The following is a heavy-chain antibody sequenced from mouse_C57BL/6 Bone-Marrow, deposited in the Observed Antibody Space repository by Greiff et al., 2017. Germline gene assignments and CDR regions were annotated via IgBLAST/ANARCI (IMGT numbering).Heavy chain of an antibody. V-gene: IGHV1-54*01. J-gene: IGHJ1*03. Sequence: VQLQQSGAELVRPGTSVKVSCKASGYAFTNYLIEWVKQRPGQGLEWIGVINPGSGGTNYNEKFKGKAALTADKSSSTAYMQHSSLTSEDSAVYFCAREGETHWYFDVWGTGTTVTVSS. CDR3: AREGETHWYFDV. CDR2: INPGSGGT. CDR1: GYAFTNYL.